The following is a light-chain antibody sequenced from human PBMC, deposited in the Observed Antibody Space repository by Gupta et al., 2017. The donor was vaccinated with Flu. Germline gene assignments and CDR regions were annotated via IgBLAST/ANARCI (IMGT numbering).Light chain of an antibody. CDR3: GTWDSSLSVGV. CDR2: EDN. Sequence: KVTISCSGSSSNIGNNYVAWYQQFPGTAPKLLIYEDNKRPPGIPDRFSGSKSGTSATLGITGLQTGDEADYYCGTWDSSLSVGVFGGGTELAVL. CDR1: SSNIGNNY. J-gene: IGLJ3*02. V-gene: IGLV1-51*02.